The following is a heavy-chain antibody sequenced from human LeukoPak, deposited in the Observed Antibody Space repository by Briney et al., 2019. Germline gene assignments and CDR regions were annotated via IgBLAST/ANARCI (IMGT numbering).Heavy chain of an antibody. D-gene: IGHD1-26*01. CDR3: ARDSGARGSDWFDP. Sequence: SETLSLTCTVSGDSISSYYWSWIRQPPGKGLEWIGYIHYSGSTNYNPSLKSRVTISVDTSKNQFSLKLSSVTAADTAVYYCARDSGARGSDWFDPWGQGTLVTVSS. CDR1: GDSISSYY. V-gene: IGHV4-59*12. CDR2: IHYSGST. J-gene: IGHJ5*02.